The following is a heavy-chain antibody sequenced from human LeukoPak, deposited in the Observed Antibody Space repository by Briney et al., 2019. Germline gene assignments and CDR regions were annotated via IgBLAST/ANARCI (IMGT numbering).Heavy chain of an antibody. CDR3: ARGYCSSTSCHVLPYFDY. CDR1: GGSISSGGYY. Sequence: PSQTLSLTCTVSGGSISSGGYYWSWIRQPPGKGLEWIGSIYHSGSTYYNPSLKSRVTISVDRSKNQFSLKLSSVTAADTAVYYCARGYCSSTSCHVLPYFDYWGQGTLVTVSS. D-gene: IGHD2-2*01. CDR2: IYHSGST. J-gene: IGHJ4*02. V-gene: IGHV4-30-2*01.